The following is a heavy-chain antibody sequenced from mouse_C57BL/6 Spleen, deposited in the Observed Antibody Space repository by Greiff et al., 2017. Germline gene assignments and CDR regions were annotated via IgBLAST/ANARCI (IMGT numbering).Heavy chain of an antibody. V-gene: IGHV1-47*01. J-gene: IGHJ2*01. CDR3: ARNGNYDYDVGFDY. Sequence: VKLQESGAELVKPGASVKMSCKASGYTFTTYPIEWMKQNHGKSLEWIGNFHPYNDDTKYNEKFKGKATLTVEKSSSTVYLELSRLTSDDSAVYYCARNGNYDYDVGFDYWGQGTTLIVSS. CDR1: GYTFTTYP. D-gene: IGHD2-4*01. CDR2: FHPYNDDT.